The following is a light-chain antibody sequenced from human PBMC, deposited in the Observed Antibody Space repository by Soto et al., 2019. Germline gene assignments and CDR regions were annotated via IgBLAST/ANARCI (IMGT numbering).Light chain of an antibody. Sequence: DIQMTQSPSSLSASIGDRVTITCRASQGISNYLAWYQQKPGKSPRLLIYAASTLQSGVPSRFSGSGSGTDFTLTISGLQPEDGATFYCQNYNSVPWTFGQGTNVEI. V-gene: IGKV1-27*01. CDR2: AAS. CDR3: QNYNSVPWT. CDR1: QGISNY. J-gene: IGKJ1*01.